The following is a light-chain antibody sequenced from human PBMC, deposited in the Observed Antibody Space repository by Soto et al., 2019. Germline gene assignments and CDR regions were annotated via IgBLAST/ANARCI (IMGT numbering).Light chain of an antibody. J-gene: IGKJ5*01. Sequence: EVVLTQSPATLSLSPGDRAALSCKAPQSVHNFLAWYQQKPGQAPRLLIYGEANRAAGIPARFSGSGSGTDFTLTINSLEPEDFAGYYCQQRSNWPPLTFGQGTRLEIK. V-gene: IGKV3-11*01. CDR3: QQRSNWPPLT. CDR2: GEA. CDR1: QSVHNF.